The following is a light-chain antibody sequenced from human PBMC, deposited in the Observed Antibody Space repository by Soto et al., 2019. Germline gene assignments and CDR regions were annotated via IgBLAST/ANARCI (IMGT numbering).Light chain of an antibody. CDR1: TGAVTGTHY. V-gene: IGLV7-43*01. J-gene: IGLJ3*02. CDR2: STG. Sequence: QTVVTQEPSLTVSLGGTVTLTCSSSTGAVTGTHYANWFQQKPGQPPRSLIYSTGNKYSWTPARFSGSLLGGSAALTLSDVQPEDEADYYCQLDYGATRVFGGGTKLTVL. CDR3: QLDYGATRV.